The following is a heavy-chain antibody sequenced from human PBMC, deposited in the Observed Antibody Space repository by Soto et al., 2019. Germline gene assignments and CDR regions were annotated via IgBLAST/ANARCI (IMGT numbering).Heavy chain of an antibody. CDR3: ATDILTGYYKDY. J-gene: IGHJ4*02. Sequence: PXESLGLSCAASGFTFSSYAMSWVRQAPGKGLEWVSAISGSGGSTYYADSVKGRFTISRDNSKNTLYLQMNSLRAEDTAVYYCATDILTGYYKDYWGQGTLVTVSS. D-gene: IGHD3-9*01. CDR1: GFTFSSYA. V-gene: IGHV3-23*01. CDR2: ISGSGGST.